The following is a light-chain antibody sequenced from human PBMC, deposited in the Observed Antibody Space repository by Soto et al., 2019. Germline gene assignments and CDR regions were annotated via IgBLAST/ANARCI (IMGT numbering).Light chain of an antibody. CDR1: HTVTSNY. Sequence: EIVLTQSPDPLSLSPGERATLSCRASHTVTSNYLAWYQQKSGQAPRLLIYGASSKATDLPDRFSGSGSGTDLTLTGSRREAEVFAVYYCQPYGGSPRTVGQGSKVQIK. CDR3: QPYGGSPRT. V-gene: IGKV3-20*01. J-gene: IGKJ1*01. CDR2: GAS.